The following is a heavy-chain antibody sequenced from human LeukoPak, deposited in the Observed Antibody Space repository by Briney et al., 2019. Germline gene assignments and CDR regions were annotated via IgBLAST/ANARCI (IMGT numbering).Heavy chain of an antibody. CDR2: IWYDGSNK. CDR3: ARDHCSSTSCYPDY. D-gene: IGHD2-2*01. J-gene: IGHJ4*02. V-gene: IGHV3-33*01. CDR1: GFTFSSYG. Sequence: QPGRSLRLSCAASGFTFSSYGMHWVRQAPGKGLEWVAVIWYDGSNKYYADSVKGRFTISRDNSKNTLYLQMNSLRAEDTAVYYCARDHCSSTSCYPDYWGQGTLVTVSS.